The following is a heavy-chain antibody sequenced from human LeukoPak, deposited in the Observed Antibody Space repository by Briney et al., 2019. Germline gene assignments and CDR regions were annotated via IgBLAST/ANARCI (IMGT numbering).Heavy chain of an antibody. V-gene: IGHV3-53*01. CDR3: AKGPTHYDILTGYYLWPFDY. CDR1: GFTVSNNF. J-gene: IGHJ4*02. CDR2: IYSGGNT. D-gene: IGHD3-9*01. Sequence: GGSLRLSCAASGFTVSNNFMTWVRQAPGKGPECVSVIYSGGNTYYADSVKGRFTISRDNSKNTLYLQMNSLRAEDTAVYYCAKGPTHYDILTGYYLWPFDYWGQGTLVTVSS.